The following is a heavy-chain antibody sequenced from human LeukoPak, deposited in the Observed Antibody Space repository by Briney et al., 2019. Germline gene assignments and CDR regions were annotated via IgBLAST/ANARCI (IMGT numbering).Heavy chain of an antibody. Sequence: GETLQISCEGSGFRFSNHWIAWVRLVPGKGLEWMGIIYPDDSDTRSNPSFKGQVTLSVDTSVRIAYLQWSSLKASDTATYYCAIYHSATSGHFPHYFDNWGQGTLVTVSS. J-gene: IGHJ4*02. D-gene: IGHD3-22*01. CDR2: IYPDDSDT. CDR1: GFRFSNHW. V-gene: IGHV5-51*01. CDR3: AIYHSATSGHFPHYFDN.